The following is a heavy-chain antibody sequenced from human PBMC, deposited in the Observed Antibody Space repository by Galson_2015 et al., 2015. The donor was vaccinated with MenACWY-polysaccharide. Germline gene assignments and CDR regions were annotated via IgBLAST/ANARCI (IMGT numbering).Heavy chain of an antibody. V-gene: IGHV3-48*02. J-gene: IGHJ4*02. D-gene: IGHD1-26*01. CDR2: ISSGGTI. CDR1: GFTFSSYR. CDR3: ARVLKGLVGATPDY. Sequence: SLRLSCAASGFTFSSYRMNWVRQAPGKGLEWVSYISSGGTIYYADSVKGRFTISRDNAKNSLYLQMNSLRDDDTAVYYCARVLKGLVGATPDYRGQGTLVTVSS.